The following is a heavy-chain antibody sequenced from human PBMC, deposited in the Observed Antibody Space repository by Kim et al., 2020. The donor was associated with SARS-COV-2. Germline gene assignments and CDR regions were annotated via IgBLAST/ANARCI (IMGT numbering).Heavy chain of an antibody. V-gene: IGHV1-2*06. D-gene: IGHD3-22*01. CDR3: ARDLDSSSWPDFDY. CDR2: INPKNGGT. CDR1: GYTFIDYY. Sequence: ASVKVSFKTSGYTFIDYYIYWVRQAPGQGLEWMGRINPKNGGTSYAQKFQGRVTMTRDTSITTAYMELTRLRLDDTAVYYCARDLDSSSWPDFDYWGQG. J-gene: IGHJ4*02.